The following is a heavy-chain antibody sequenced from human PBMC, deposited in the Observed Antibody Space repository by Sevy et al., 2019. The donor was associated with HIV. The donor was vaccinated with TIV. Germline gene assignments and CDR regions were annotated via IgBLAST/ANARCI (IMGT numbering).Heavy chain of an antibody. CDR2: IDWEDEK. CDR3: ARILAGGDDSSGYHPHGMDV. D-gene: IGHD3-22*01. Sequence: SGPTLVKPTQTLTLTCTFSGFSLSTSGMCVSWIRQPPGKALEWLALIDWEDEKYYSTSLKTRLTNSKVTSKNQVVLTVTNMDLVDTATYYCARILAGGDDSSGYHPHGMDVWGQGTTVTVSS. CDR1: GFSLSTSGMC. J-gene: IGHJ6*02. V-gene: IGHV2-70*01.